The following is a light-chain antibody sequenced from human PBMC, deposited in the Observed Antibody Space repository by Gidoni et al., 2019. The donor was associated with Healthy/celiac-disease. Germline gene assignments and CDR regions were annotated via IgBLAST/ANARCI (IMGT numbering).Light chain of an antibody. CDR2: DAY. CDR3: QQRSNWPPLFT. CDR1: QSVSSY. J-gene: IGKJ3*01. Sequence: EIVLTQSPATLSLSPGERATLSCRASQSVSSYLAWYQLKPGQAPSLLIYDAYNRATGIPARFSGSGSGTDFTLTISSLEPEDFAVYYCQQRSNWPPLFTFGPGTKVDIK. V-gene: IGKV3-11*01.